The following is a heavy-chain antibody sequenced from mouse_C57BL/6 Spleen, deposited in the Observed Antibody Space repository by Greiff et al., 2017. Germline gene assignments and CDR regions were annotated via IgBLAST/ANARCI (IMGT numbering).Heavy chain of an antibody. CDR3: ARYYYSNYGAMDY. CDR2: IYPRDGST. V-gene: IGHV1-85*01. Sequence: QVQLQQSGPELVKPGASVKLSCKASGYTFTSYDINWVKQRPGQGLEWIGWIYPRDGSTKYNEKFKGKATLTVDTSSSTAYMELHSLTSEDSAVYFCARYYYSNYGAMDYWGQGTSVTVSS. CDR1: GYTFTSYD. J-gene: IGHJ4*01. D-gene: IGHD2-5*01.